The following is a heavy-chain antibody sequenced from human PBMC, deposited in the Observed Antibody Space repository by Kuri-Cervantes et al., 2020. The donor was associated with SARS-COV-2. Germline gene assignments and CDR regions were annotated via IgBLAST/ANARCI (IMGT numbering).Heavy chain of an antibody. CDR1: GFTFSSYG. V-gene: IGHV3-33*08. CDR2: IWCDGSNK. CDR3: AREEYSSSWSAVDFDY. D-gene: IGHD6-13*01. J-gene: IGHJ4*02. Sequence: LSLTCAASGFTFSSYGMHWVRQAPGKGLEWMAVIWCDGSNKYYADSVKGRFTISRDNSKNTLYLQMNSLRAEDTAVYYCAREEYSSSWSAVDFDYWGQGTLVTVSS.